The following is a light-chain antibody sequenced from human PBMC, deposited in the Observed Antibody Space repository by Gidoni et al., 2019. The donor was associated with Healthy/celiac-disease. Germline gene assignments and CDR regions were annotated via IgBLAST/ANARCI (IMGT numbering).Light chain of an antibody. CDR2: EVS. V-gene: IGLV2-8*01. Sequence: QSALTQPPSASGSPGQSVTISCTGTSSDVGGYNYVSWYQQHPGKAPKLMIYEVSKRPSGVPDRFSGSKSGNTASRTVSGLQAEDEADYYCSSYAGSNNLVFCGGTKLTVL. J-gene: IGLJ2*01. CDR1: SSDVGGYNY. CDR3: SSYAGSNNLV.